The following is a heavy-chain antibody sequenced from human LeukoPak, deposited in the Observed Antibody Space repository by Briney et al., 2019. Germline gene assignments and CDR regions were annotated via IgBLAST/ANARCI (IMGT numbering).Heavy chain of an antibody. Sequence: GGSLRLSCAASGFTFSSYAMHWVRQAPGKGLEWVAVISYDGSNKYYADSVKGRFTISRDNSKNTLYLQMNSLRAEDTAVYYCAREDIVVVTLDYRGQGTLVTVSS. J-gene: IGHJ4*02. CDR2: ISYDGSNK. CDR1: GFTFSSYA. V-gene: IGHV3-30-3*01. CDR3: AREDIVVVTLDY. D-gene: IGHD2-2*01.